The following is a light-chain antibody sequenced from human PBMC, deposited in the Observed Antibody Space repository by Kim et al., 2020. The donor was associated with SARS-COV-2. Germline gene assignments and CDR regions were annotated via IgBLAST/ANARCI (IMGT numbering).Light chain of an antibody. CDR3: QQYNDWPPAYT. CDR1: QSVTNN. V-gene: IGKV3-15*01. J-gene: IGKJ2*01. CDR2: GAS. Sequence: VSPGERATLSRRASQSVTNNLAWYQQKRGQAPRLLIYGASTRATGIPARFSGSGSGTEFTLTISSLQSEDFAVYYCQQYNDWPPAYTFGQGTKLEI.